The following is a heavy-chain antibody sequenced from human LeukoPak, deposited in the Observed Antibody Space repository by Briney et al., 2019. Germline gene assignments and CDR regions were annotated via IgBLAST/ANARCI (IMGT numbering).Heavy chain of an antibody. CDR2: INHSGST. D-gene: IGHD4-23*01. Sequence: SETLSLTCAVYGGSFSGYYWSWIRQPPEKGLEWIGEINHSGSTNYNPSLKSRVTISVDTSKNQFSLKLSSVTAADTAVYYCASATMVVTPRYFDYWGQGTLVTVSS. V-gene: IGHV4-34*01. J-gene: IGHJ4*02. CDR1: GGSFSGYY. CDR3: ASATMVVTPRYFDY.